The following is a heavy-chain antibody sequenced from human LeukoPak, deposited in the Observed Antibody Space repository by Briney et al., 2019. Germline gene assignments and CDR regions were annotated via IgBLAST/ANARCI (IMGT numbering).Heavy chain of an antibody. V-gene: IGHV3-7*01. CDR1: GFTFSSYW. D-gene: IGHD5-24*01. Sequence: GGSLRLSCAASGFTFSSYWMSWVRQAPGKGLEWVANIKQDGSEKYYVDSVKGRFTISRDNAKNSLYLQMNSLRAEDTAVYYCARVSITGYYYYMDVWGKGTTVTVSS. CDR2: IKQDGSEK. CDR3: ARVSITGYYYYMDV. J-gene: IGHJ6*03.